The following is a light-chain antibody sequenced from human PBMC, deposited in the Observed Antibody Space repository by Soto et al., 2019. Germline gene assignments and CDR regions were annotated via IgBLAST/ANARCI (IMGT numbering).Light chain of an antibody. V-gene: IGLV2-14*01. CDR2: GVT. Sequence: QSVLTQPAPVSGSPGQSITISCTGTSSDVGAYNYVSWYQQLPGTAPKLMIYGVTIRPSGVSNRFSGSKSDNTASLTISGLQAEDEADYYCSSYTSTSTLIVFGTGTKVTVL. CDR1: SSDVGAYNY. J-gene: IGLJ1*01. CDR3: SSYTSTSTLIV.